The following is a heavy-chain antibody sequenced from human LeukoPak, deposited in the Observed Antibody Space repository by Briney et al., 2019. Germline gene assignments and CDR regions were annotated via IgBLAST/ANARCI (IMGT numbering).Heavy chain of an antibody. CDR3: ARDSGSGSYSGY. CDR2: INPDGSGT. CDR1: GFTFSTYW. D-gene: IGHD3-10*01. V-gene: IGHV3-74*01. J-gene: IGHJ4*02. Sequence: GGSLRLSCAASGFTFSTYWMHWVRQGPGKGLVWVSRINPDGSGTSHADSVKGRFTISRDNAKNTLYLQMNSLRAEDTAVYYCARDSGSGSYSGYWGLGTLVTVSS.